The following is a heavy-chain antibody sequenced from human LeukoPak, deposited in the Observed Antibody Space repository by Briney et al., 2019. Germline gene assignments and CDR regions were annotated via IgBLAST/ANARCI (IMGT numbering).Heavy chain of an antibody. CDR3: AKSNGYGLIDI. V-gene: IGHV4-59*12. CDR2: IFYSGST. D-gene: IGHD3-10*01. Sequence: SETLSLTCTVSGGSISSYYWSWVRQPPGKALEWIGNIFYSGSTYYSPSLKSRVTISLDTSRNQFSLKLNSVTAADTAVYYCAKSNGYGLIDIWGQGTMVTVSS. J-gene: IGHJ3*02. CDR1: GGSISSYY.